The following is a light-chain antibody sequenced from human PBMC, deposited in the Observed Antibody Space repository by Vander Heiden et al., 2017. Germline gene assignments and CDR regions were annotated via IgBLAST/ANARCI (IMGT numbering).Light chain of an antibody. V-gene: IGKV1-5*01. Sequence: DIQMTQSPSTLSASVGDRVTITCRASQSISSWLAWYQQKPGKAPKLLIYDASSLESGVPSRFSGSGSGTEFTLTISSLHPDDFATYYCQQDNSYPWTFGQGTKVEIK. CDR2: DAS. J-gene: IGKJ1*01. CDR3: QQDNSYPWT. CDR1: QSISSW.